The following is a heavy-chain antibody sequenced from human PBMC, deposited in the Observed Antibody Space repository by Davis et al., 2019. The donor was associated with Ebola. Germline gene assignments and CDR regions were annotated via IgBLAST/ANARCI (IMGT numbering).Heavy chain of an antibody. CDR3: ARGGSGY. V-gene: IGHV4-59*12. CDR2: IYYSGST. Sequence: MPGGSLRLSCTVSGGSISSYYWSWIRQPPGKGLEWIGYIYYSGSTNYNPSLKSRVTISVDTSKNQFSLKLSSLTAADTAVYYCARGGSGYWGQGTLVTVSS. D-gene: IGHD1-26*01. CDR1: GGSISSYY. J-gene: IGHJ4*02.